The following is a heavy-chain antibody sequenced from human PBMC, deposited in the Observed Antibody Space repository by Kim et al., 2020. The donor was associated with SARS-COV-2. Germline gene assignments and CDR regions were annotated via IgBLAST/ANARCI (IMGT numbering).Heavy chain of an antibody. CDR1: GFTFSSYG. CDR3: AKDRGCYFDY. CDR2: ISYDGSNK. J-gene: IGHJ4*02. V-gene: IGHV3-30*18. D-gene: IGHD3-10*01. Sequence: GGSLRLSCAASGFTFSSYGMHWVRQAPGKGLEWVAVISYDGSNKYYADSVKGRFTISRDNSKNTLYLQMNSLRAEDTAVYYCAKDRGCYFDYWGQGTLVTVSS.